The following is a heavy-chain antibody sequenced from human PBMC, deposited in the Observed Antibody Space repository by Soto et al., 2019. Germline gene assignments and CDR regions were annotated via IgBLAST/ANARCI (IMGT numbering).Heavy chain of an antibody. J-gene: IGHJ6*02. V-gene: IGHV1-18*04. D-gene: IGHD6-13*01. CDR2: ISAYNGNT. Sequence: GASVKVSCKASGYTFTSYGISWVRQAPGQGLEWMGWISAYNGNTNYAQKLQDRVTMTTDTSTSTAYMELRSLRSDDTAVYYCARAMYSSSWYSFRPDYYYYYGMDVWGQGTTVTVSS. CDR1: GYTFTSYG. CDR3: ARAMYSSSWYSFRPDYYYYYGMDV.